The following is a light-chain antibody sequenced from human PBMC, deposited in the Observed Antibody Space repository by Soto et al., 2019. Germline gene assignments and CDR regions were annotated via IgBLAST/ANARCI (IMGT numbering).Light chain of an antibody. CDR2: EVS. CDR1: SSDVGGYNY. Sequence: QSALTQPPSASGSPGQSVTISCTGTSSDVGGYNYVSWYQQYPGKAPKLMIYEVSKRPSGVPDRFSGSKSGNTASLTVSGLQADDEADYYCSSYAGSNNVVFGGGTKLTVL. V-gene: IGLV2-8*01. J-gene: IGLJ2*01. CDR3: SSYAGSNNVV.